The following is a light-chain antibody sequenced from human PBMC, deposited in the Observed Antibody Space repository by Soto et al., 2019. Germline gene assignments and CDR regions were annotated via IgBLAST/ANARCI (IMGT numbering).Light chain of an antibody. CDR2: DVS. Sequence: SALTQPRSVSGSPGQSVTISCTGTSSDVGGYNYVSWYQQHPGKAPKLMIYDVSKRPSGVPDRFSGSKSGNTASLTISGLQAEDEADYYCCSYAGSYLLFGGGTKLTVL. J-gene: IGLJ2*01. CDR1: SSDVGGYNY. V-gene: IGLV2-11*01. CDR3: CSYAGSYLL.